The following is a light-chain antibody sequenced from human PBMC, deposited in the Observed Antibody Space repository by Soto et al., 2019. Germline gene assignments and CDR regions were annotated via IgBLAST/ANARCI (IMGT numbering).Light chain of an antibody. CDR2: WAS. Sequence: DIVMTQSPDSLAESLGQRATINCKSSQSVLYSSNNKNYLAWYQQRPGQPPKLLIYWASTRESGVPDQFSGSGSGTDFTLTITSLQAEDVAVYYCQQYESTPPTFGQGTKLEI. CDR3: QQYESTPPT. V-gene: IGKV4-1*01. J-gene: IGKJ2*01. CDR1: QSVLYSSNNKNY.